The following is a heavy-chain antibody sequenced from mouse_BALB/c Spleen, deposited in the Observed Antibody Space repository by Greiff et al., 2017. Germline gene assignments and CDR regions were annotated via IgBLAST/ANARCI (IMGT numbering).Heavy chain of an antibody. J-gene: IGHJ3*01. D-gene: IGHD2-3*01. Sequence: QVTLKVSGPGILQPSQTLSLTCSFSGFSLSTSGMGVSWIRQPSGKGLEWLAHIYWDDDKRYNPSLKSRLTISKDTSSNQVFLKITSVDTADTATYYCARRDSDGYYASGFAYWGQGTLVTVSA. CDR2: IYWDDDK. V-gene: IGHV8-12*01. CDR1: GFSLSTSGMG. CDR3: ARRDSDGYYASGFAY.